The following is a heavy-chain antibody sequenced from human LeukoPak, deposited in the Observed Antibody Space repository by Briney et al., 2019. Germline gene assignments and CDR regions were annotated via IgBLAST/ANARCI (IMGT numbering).Heavy chain of an antibody. CDR3: AGSLGSGWYQQFDY. Sequence: ASVTVSCKASGYTFTSYGISWVRQAPGQGLEWMGWISAYNGNTNYAQKLQGRVTMTTDTSTSTAYMELRSLRSDDTAVYYCAGSLGSGWYQQFDYWGQGTLVTVSS. D-gene: IGHD6-19*01. CDR1: GYTFTSYG. CDR2: ISAYNGNT. V-gene: IGHV1-18*01. J-gene: IGHJ4*02.